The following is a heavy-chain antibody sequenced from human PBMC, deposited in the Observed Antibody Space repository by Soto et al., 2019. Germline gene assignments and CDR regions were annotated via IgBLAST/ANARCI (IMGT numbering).Heavy chain of an antibody. V-gene: IGHV3-7*03. D-gene: IGHD1-26*01. CDR1: GFTFSTYW. CDR3: VGGAGWELDY. Sequence: EAQLVESGGGLVQPGGSLRLSCAASGFTFSTYWMNWVRQAPGMGLEWLAIIRQDGTETHSVDSVKGRFTISRDNTKNSLFLQINNLRAGDTAVYYCVGGAGWELDYWGQGTLVTVSS. CDR2: IRQDGTET. J-gene: IGHJ4*02.